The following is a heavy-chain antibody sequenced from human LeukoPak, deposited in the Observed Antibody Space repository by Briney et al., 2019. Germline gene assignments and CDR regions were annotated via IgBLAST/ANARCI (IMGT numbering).Heavy chain of an antibody. V-gene: IGHV1-18*01. Sequence: ASVKVSCKASGYTFTSYGISWVRQAPGQGLEWMGWISAYNGNTNYAQKFQGRVTITADESTSTAYMELSSLRSEDTAVYYCASGYCSSTSCPMGNFDYWGQGTLVTVSS. J-gene: IGHJ4*02. CDR2: ISAYNGNT. CDR3: ASGYCSSTSCPMGNFDY. D-gene: IGHD2-2*01. CDR1: GYTFTSYG.